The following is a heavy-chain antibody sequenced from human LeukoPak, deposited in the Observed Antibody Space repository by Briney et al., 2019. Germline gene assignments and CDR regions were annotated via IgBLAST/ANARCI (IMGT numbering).Heavy chain of an antibody. Sequence: GGSLRLSCTASRFTFSSYAMSWVRQAPGKGLEWVSAISGSGGSTYYADSVKGRFTISRDNSKDTLHLQMNSLRAEDTAVYYCAKSWEGYSFDYWGQGTLVTVSS. V-gene: IGHV3-23*01. CDR3: AKSWEGYSFDY. J-gene: IGHJ4*02. D-gene: IGHD1-26*01. CDR1: RFTFSSYA. CDR2: ISGSGGST.